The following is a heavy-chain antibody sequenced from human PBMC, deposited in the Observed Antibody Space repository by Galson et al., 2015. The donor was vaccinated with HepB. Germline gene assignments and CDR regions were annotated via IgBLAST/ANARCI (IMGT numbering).Heavy chain of an antibody. Sequence: SVKVSCKASGYTFTSYGISWVRQAPGQGLEWMGWISAYNGNTNYAQKLQGRVTMTTDTSTSTAYMELRSLRSDDTAVYYCARDPGSIGMVRGVTHPYYYYGMDVWGQGTTVTVSS. CDR3: ARDPGSIGMVRGVTHPYYYYGMDV. CDR2: ISAYNGNT. D-gene: IGHD3-10*01. CDR1: GYTFTSYG. J-gene: IGHJ6*02. V-gene: IGHV1-18*04.